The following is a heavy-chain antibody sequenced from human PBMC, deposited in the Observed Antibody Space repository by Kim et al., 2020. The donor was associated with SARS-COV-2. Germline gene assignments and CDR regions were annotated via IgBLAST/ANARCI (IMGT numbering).Heavy chain of an antibody. Sequence: ASVKVSCKASGYTFTGYYMHWVRQAPGQGLEWMGWINPNSGGTNYAQKFQGWVTMTRDTSISTAYMELSRLRSDDTAVYYCVRSYYGSGSQNDAFDIWGQGKMVTVSS. CDR1: GYTFTGYY. V-gene: IGHV1-2*04. CDR3: VRSYYGSGSQNDAFDI. CDR2: INPNSGGT. J-gene: IGHJ3*02. D-gene: IGHD3-10*01.